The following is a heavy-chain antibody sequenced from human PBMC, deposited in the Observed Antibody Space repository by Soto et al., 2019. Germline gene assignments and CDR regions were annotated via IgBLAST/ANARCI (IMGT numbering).Heavy chain of an antibody. Sequence: GGSLRLSCAASGVKFRSGAMSWVRQAPGEGLEWVSVTTDSGGDSKYADSVRGRFTISRDNSKNTLYLQMSSLRVDDSAVYYCASGSSDSYPGSRIFDFWGRGTLVTVSS. V-gene: IGHV3-23*01. D-gene: IGHD3-10*01. CDR2: TTDSGGDS. CDR3: ASGSSDSYPGSRIFDF. CDR1: GVKFRSGA. J-gene: IGHJ4*02.